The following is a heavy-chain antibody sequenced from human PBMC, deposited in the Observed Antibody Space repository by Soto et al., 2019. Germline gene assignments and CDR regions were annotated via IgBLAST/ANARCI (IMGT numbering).Heavy chain of an antibody. CDR1: GGSFSGYY. Sequence: QVQLQQWGAGLLKPSETLSLTCAVYGGSFSGYYWSWIRQPPGKGLEWIGEINHSGSTNYNPSLNSRVTISGDTANNQFSLKLSSVTAAATAVYYCARDAYCSGGSRYSNWFDPWGQGTLVTVSS. CDR2: INHSGST. J-gene: IGHJ5*02. CDR3: ARDAYCSGGSRYSNWFDP. D-gene: IGHD2-15*01. V-gene: IGHV4-34*01.